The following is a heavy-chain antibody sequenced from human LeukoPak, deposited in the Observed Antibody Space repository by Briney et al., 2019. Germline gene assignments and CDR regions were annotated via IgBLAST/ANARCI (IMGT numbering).Heavy chain of an antibody. J-gene: IGHJ4*02. D-gene: IGHD1-26*01. V-gene: IGHV5-51*01. CDR3: ARPPGVGVTSFDY. Sequence: GESLKISCKGSGYSFSNYWIACVRRMPGKGLEWMGIIFPADSDTRYSPSLQGQVTISVDKSINTAYLQWSSQKASDSAMYYCARPPGVGVTSFDYWGQGTLVTVSS. CDR1: GYSFSNYW. CDR2: IFPADSDT.